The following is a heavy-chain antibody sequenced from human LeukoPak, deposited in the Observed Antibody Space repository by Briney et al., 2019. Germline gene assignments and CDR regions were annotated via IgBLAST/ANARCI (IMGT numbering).Heavy chain of an antibody. CDR2: MNPNSGNT. CDR3: ARGRKDDRRDGYIFDY. Sequence: APVKVSCKASGYTFTSYDINWVRQATGQGLEWMGWMNPNSGNTGYAQKFQGRVAITRNTSISTAYMELSSLRSEDTAVYYCARGRKDDRRDGYIFDYWGQGTLVTVSS. D-gene: IGHD5-24*01. J-gene: IGHJ4*02. V-gene: IGHV1-8*03. CDR1: GYTFTSYD.